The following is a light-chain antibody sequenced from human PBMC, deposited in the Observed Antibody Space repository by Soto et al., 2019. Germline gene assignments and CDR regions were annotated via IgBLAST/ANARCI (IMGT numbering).Light chain of an antibody. CDR3: QQYSSSPIT. CDR2: GAS. V-gene: IGKV3-20*01. CDR1: QSLRSGD. Sequence: PGERATLSCRASQSLRSGDLACYQQIPGQAPGLLIYGASSRATGIPDRFSGGGSGTDFSLTISRLDPEDFAVYYCQQYSSSPITFGQGTRLEIK. J-gene: IGKJ5*01.